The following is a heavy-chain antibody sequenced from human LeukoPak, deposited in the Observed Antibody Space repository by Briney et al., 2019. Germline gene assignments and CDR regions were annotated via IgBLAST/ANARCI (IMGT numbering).Heavy chain of an antibody. D-gene: IGHD4-17*01. CDR3: ARDRQIDYGDYTQEDY. V-gene: IGHV1-24*01. CDR1: GYTLTELS. CDR2: FDPEDGET. Sequence: GASVKVSCKVSGYTLTELSMHWVRQAPGKGLEWMGGFDPEDGETIYAQKFQGRVTMTEDTSTDTAYMELSSLRSEDTAVYYCARDRQIDYGDYTQEDYWGQGTLVTVSS. J-gene: IGHJ4*02.